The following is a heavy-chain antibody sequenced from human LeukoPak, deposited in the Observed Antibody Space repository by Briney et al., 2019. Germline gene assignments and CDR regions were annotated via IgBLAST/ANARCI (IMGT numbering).Heavy chain of an antibody. J-gene: IGHJ4*02. D-gene: IGHD3-10*01. CDR2: IYYIGRT. CDR1: RGSIHSSSYY. CDR3: ATGNGFDMVRGVIITVYFGY. V-gene: IGHV4-39*07. Sequence: SEALSLTHTDSRGSIHSSSYYLGWIRQPPGKGLEWVGCIYYIGRTYYQPSLKNEVTISVDTPINQFSLKLSSVTAADTAVYYCATGNGFDMVRGVIITVYFGYWGQGILVTVAS.